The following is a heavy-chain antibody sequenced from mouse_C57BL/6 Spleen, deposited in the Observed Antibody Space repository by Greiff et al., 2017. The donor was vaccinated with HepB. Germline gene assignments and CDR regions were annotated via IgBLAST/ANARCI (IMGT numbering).Heavy chain of an antibody. V-gene: IGHV1-42*01. Sequence: EVQLQQSGPELVKPGASVKISCKASGYSFTGYYMNWVKQSPEKSLEWIGEINPSTGGTTYNQKFKAKATLTVDKSSSTAYMQLKSLTSEDSAVYYCARGLGQDDYWGQGTTLTVSS. CDR2: INPSTGGT. CDR1: GYSFTGYY. D-gene: IGHD3-3*01. CDR3: ARGLGQDDY. J-gene: IGHJ2*01.